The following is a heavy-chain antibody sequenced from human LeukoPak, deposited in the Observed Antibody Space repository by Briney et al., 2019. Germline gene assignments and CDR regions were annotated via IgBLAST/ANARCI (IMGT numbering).Heavy chain of an antibody. J-gene: IGHJ4*02. CDR2: INHSGST. D-gene: IGHD3-16*02. V-gene: IGHV4-34*01. Sequence: PSETLSLTCAVYGGSFSGYYWSWIRQPPGKGLEWIEDINHSGSTNYNPSLKSRVTISVDTSKNQFSLKLRSVTAADTAVYYWAREGPYDYVWGSYRYTPGGELFDYWGQGTLVTVSS. CDR3: AREGPYDYVWGSYRYTPGGELFDY. CDR1: GGSFSGYY.